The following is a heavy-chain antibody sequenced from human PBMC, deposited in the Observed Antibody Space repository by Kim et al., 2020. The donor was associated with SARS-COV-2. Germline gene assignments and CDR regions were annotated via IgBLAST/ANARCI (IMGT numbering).Heavy chain of an antibody. V-gene: IGHV3-21*01. J-gene: IGHJ6*02. CDR1: GFTFSNYS. CDR2: ISNNSVYI. D-gene: IGHD3-10*01. Sequence: GGERRLSCAASGFTFSNYSMKWVRQAPGKGLEWVSSISNNSVYIHYADSVNGRFTVSRDNAKNSLFLQMNSLRAEDTAVYYCASPKGITIIRGHGMDVWGQGTTVTVSS. CDR3: ASPKGITIIRGHGMDV.